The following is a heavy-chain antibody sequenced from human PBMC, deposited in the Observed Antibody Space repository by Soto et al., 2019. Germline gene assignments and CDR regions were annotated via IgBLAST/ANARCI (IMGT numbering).Heavy chain of an antibody. Sequence: QVQLVQSGAEVKKPGASVKVSCKAFGYTFTSYYMHWVRQAPGQGLEWMGIINPSGGSTSYAQKFQGRVTMTRDTSTSTVYMELSSLRSEDTAVYYCARGEVVVAARYYYYGMDVWGQGTTVTVSS. CDR1: GYTFTSYY. CDR3: ARGEVVVAARYYYYGMDV. V-gene: IGHV1-46*01. CDR2: INPSGGST. D-gene: IGHD2-15*01. J-gene: IGHJ6*02.